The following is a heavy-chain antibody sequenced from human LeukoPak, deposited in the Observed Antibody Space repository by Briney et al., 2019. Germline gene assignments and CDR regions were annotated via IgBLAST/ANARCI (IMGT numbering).Heavy chain of an antibody. CDR2: ISASGNT. D-gene: IGHD2-21*02. CDR3: ARQGVATAIDY. V-gene: IGHV4-4*07. J-gene: IGHJ4*02. CDR1: GGSISNYY. Sequence: SETVSLTCTVSGGSISNYYWSWIRQPAGKGLEWIGRISASGNTNYNPSLKSRVTISVDASMNLFALKLSSVTAADAAVYYCARQGVATAIDYWGQGALV.